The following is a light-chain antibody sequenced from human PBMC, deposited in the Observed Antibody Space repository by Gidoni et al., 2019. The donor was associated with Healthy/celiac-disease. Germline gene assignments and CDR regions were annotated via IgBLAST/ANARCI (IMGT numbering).Light chain of an antibody. V-gene: IGKV3-15*01. CDR3: KQYKNWPYT. J-gene: IGKJ2*01. CDR1: QSVSSN. Sequence: EIVMTQSPATLSVSPGERATLSCRASQSVSSNLAWYQQKPGQAPRLLIYGASTRATGSPARFSGSGSGTEFTLNISSLQSEDLAVYYCKQYKNWPYTFGQGTKLEIK. CDR2: GAS.